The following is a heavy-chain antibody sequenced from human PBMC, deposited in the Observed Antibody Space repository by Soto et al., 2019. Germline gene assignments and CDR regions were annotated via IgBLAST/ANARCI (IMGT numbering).Heavy chain of an antibody. D-gene: IGHD1-26*01. Sequence: PSETLSLTCDVYGGSFSDYIWTWIRQTPGKGLQWIGQINHSGSANYNPSLKSRATISVHTSSSQFSLELSSVTAADTAVYYCARGLISGSHYSGGWYYFDSWGQGTQDT. CDR2: INHSGSA. J-gene: IGHJ4*02. CDR1: GGSFSDYI. V-gene: IGHV4-34*01. CDR3: ARGLISGSHYSGGWYYFDS.